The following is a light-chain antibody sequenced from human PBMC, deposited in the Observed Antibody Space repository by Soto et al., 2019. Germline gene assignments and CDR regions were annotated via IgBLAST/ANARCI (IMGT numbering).Light chain of an antibody. CDR1: TSDVAYYDL. J-gene: IGLJ2*01. CDR3: CTYAGHVPK. CDR2: EVD. Sequence: QSVLTQPASVSGSPGQSITISCAGTTSDVAYYDLVSWYQQHPSRAPKLLIYEVDKRPSGISVRFSGSKSGATASLTISGLLPEDEAVYFCCTYAGHVPKFGGGTKLTVL. V-gene: IGLV2-23*02.